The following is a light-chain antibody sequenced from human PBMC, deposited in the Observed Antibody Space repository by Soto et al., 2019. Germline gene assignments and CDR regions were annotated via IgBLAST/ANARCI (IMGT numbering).Light chain of an antibody. CDR1: QTISSF. CDR2: AAA. CDR3: QQYNSYPLT. V-gene: IGKV1-16*01. Sequence: DIQLTQSPSSLSASVGDNVTITCRASQTISSFLNWHQQKVGKAPKVLMYAAASPQGGVPSRFSGSGSGTEFTLTISSLQPDDFATYYCQQYNSYPLTFGGGTRWIS. J-gene: IGKJ4*01.